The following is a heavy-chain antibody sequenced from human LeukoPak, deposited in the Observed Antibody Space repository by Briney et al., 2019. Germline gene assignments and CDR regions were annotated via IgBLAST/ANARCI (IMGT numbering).Heavy chain of an antibody. CDR1: GFTFSNYA. CDR2: ISGSGGST. V-gene: IGHV3-23*01. J-gene: IGHJ4*02. CDR3: EMTPFDY. Sequence: GGSLRLSCAASGFTFSNYAMTWVRQPPGKGLDWVSTISGSGGSTYYADSVKGRLTISRDNSKNTLSLQMNSLRVEDTAVYYCEMTPFDYWGQGTLVTVSS.